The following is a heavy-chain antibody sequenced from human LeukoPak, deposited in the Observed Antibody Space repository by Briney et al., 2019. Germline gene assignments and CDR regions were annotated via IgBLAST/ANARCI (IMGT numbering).Heavy chain of an antibody. CDR3: ARVDSGYDQRPDY. Sequence: PSETLSLTCAVYGGSFSGYYWSWIRQPPGKGLEWIGEINHSGSTNYNPSLKSRVTISVDTSKNQFPLKLSSVTAADTAVYYCARVDSGYDQRPDYWGQGTLVTVSS. J-gene: IGHJ4*02. CDR1: GGSFSGYY. D-gene: IGHD5-12*01. CDR2: INHSGST. V-gene: IGHV4-34*01.